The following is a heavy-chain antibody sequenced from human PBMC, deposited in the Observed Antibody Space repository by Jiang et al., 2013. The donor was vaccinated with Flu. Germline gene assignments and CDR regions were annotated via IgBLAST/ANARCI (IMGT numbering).Heavy chain of an antibody. V-gene: IGHV3-23*01. CDR1: GFTLTRYA. Sequence: EVQLLESGGGLVQPGGSLRLSCAASGFTLTRYAMSWVRQAPGKGLEWVSTFLSGSTYYAASVRGRFSVSGDNSKNTLYLQMNSLRAEDTAVYYCAKGHYEKFDPWGQGTLVTVSS. J-gene: IGHJ5*02. CDR2: FLSGST. CDR3: AKGHYEKFDP. D-gene: IGHD3-22*01.